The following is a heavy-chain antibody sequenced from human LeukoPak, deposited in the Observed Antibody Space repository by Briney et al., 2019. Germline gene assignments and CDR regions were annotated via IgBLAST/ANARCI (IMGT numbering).Heavy chain of an antibody. CDR1: GYAFTGSY. CDR2: VNPNNGFT. CDR3: ARDRGARLERFYAFDF. V-gene: IGHV1-2*02. J-gene: IGHJ3*01. D-gene: IGHD1-1*01. Sequence: ASVKVSCKAAGYAFTGSYIHWVRQAPGQGLEWMGWVNPNNGFTAYAQNFQGRVTMTRDTSISTAYMDLSRLTSDDTAVYFCARDRGARLERFYAFDFWGQGTTVTVSS.